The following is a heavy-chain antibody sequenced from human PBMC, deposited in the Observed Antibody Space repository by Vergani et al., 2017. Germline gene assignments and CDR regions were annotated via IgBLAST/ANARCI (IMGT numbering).Heavy chain of an antibody. J-gene: IGHJ4*02. CDR1: GESIRSGSNY. CDR3: ARSRPYCTSGSCPAI. D-gene: IGHD2-15*01. V-gene: IGHV4-61*02. Sequence: QVQLQESGPGLVKPSQTLSLTCTVSGESIRSGSNYWSWIRQPAGKGPEWIGHIHTGGSTDLNPSFKSRVSISVDTSKSQFSLKLNSVTVADTAVYYCARSRPYCTSGSCPAIWGQGTLVTVSS. CDR2: IHTGGST.